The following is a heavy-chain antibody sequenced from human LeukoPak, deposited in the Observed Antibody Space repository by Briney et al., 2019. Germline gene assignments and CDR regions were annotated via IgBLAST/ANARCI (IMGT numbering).Heavy chain of an antibody. D-gene: IGHD6-13*01. V-gene: IGHV3-49*03. CDR2: IRSNTYGGST. CDR3: ARVSRGGITASWFDP. Sequence: GGSLRFSREGSGFTFGDYGVDWFRQAPGKGLQWVTSIRSNTYGGSTEYVPSVKGRFTISRDDSNSIAYLQMNSLKAEDTAIYYCARVSRGGITASWFDPWGQGTLVTVSS. CDR1: GFTFGDYG. J-gene: IGHJ5*02.